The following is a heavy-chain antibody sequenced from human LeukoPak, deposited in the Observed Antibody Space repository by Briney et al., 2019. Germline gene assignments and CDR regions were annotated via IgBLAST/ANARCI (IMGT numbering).Heavy chain of an antibody. CDR2: INPNSGGT. D-gene: IGHD4-17*01. CDR1: GYTFTSYG. J-gene: IGHJ4*02. Sequence: ASVKVSCKASGYTFTSYGISWVRQAPGQGLEWMGWINPNSGGTNYAQKFQGRVTMTRDTSISTAYMELSRLRSDDTAVYYCARVYGDLYYFDYWGQGTLVTVSS. CDR3: ARVYGDLYYFDY. V-gene: IGHV1-2*02.